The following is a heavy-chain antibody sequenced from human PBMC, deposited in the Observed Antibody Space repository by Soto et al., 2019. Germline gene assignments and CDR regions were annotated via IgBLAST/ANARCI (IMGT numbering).Heavy chain of an antibody. Sequence: TLSLTCTVSGGSISSINYYWGWIRQPPGKGLEWIGSFYYSGSTYYNPSLRSRVTISVDTSKNQFSLKLSSVAAADTAVYYCARHDYGDARTDYWGQGTLVTVSS. CDR3: ARHDYGDARTDY. D-gene: IGHD4-17*01. CDR2: FYYSGST. CDR1: GGSISSINYY. J-gene: IGHJ4*02. V-gene: IGHV4-39*01.